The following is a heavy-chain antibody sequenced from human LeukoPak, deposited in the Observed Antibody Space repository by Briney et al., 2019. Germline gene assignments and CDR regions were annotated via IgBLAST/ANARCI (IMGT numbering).Heavy chain of an antibody. CDR3: ARDVGGSLDY. CDR1: GFTFTTYW. CDR2: IKGDESAK. D-gene: IGHD1-26*01. Sequence: GGSLRLSCAASGFTFTTYWMAWVRQAPGKGLEWVANIKGDESAKHQADSVEGRFTISRDNAQNSVYLQMSSLRVEDAAVYYCARDVGGSLDYWGQGTLVTVSS. J-gene: IGHJ4*02. V-gene: IGHV3-7*01.